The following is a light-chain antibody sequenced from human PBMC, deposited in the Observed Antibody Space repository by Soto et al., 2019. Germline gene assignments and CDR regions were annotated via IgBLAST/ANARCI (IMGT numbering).Light chain of an antibody. V-gene: IGKV3-11*01. CDR2: DAS. J-gene: IGKJ4*01. CDR1: QRVSSY. CDR3: HQRSNCPLT. Sequence: EIVLTQSPATLSLSPGERATLSCRASQRVSSYLAWYQQKPGQAPRLLIYDASNRATGIPARFSGSGAGTDFTLTISSREPEDFAVYYCHQRSNCPLTFGGGTKVEIK.